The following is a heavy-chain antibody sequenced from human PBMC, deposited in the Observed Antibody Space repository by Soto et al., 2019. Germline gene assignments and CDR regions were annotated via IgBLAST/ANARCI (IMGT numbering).Heavy chain of an antibody. Sequence: QVQLQESGPGLVKPSQTLSLTCTVSGASISSGSYYWSWIRQHPGKGLAWLGYIYYRGSTYYNPSLTSRVTIAVDTSKNQFSLKLSSVTAADTAVYYCGLGGMDVWGQGNTVTFS. CDR2: IYYRGST. CDR3: GLGGMDV. J-gene: IGHJ6*02. V-gene: IGHV4-31*03. CDR1: GASISSGSYY. D-gene: IGHD4-17*01.